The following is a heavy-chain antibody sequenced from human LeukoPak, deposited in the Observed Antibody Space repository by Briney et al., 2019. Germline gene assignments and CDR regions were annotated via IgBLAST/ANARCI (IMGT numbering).Heavy chain of an antibody. J-gene: IGHJ4*02. CDR2: INTDGRST. CDR1: GFTFSSYW. Sequence: PGGSLRLSCAASGFTFSSYWMHWARQAPGKGLVWVSRINTDGRSTSYGDSVKGRFTISRDNAKNTLYMQMNSLRAEDTAVYYCVRDVWGDRDSYFDYWGQGTLVTVST. D-gene: IGHD2-21*01. V-gene: IGHV3-74*01. CDR3: VRDVWGDRDSYFDY.